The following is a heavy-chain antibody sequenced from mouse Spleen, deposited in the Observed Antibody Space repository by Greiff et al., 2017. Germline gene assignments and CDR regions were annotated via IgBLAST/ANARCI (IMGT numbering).Heavy chain of an antibody. CDR1: GYTFTSYW. V-gene: IGHV1S127*01. Sequence: QVQLQQLGAELVKPGASVKMSCKASGYTFTSYWMHWVKQRPGQGLEWIGTIDPSDSYTSYNQKFKGKATLTVDTSSSTAYMQLSSLTSEDSAVYYCNGGNYELWYFDVWGAGTTVTVSS. CDR2: IDPSDSYT. CDR3: NGGNYELWYFDV. J-gene: IGHJ1*01. D-gene: IGHD2-1*01.